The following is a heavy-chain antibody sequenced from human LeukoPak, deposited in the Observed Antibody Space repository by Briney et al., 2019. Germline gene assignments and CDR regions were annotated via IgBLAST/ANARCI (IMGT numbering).Heavy chain of an antibody. V-gene: IGHV3-23*01. D-gene: IGHD2-21*02. J-gene: IGHJ2*01. Sequence: GGSLRLSCAASGFTFSSYVMSWVRQAPGKGLEWVSLISGNDGSTYYADSVKGRFTISRDNSKNTLYLQMSSLRADDTAVYYCAKGKGPTANWYFDVWGRGTLVTVSS. CDR1: GFTFSSYV. CDR2: ISGNDGST. CDR3: AKGKGPTANWYFDV.